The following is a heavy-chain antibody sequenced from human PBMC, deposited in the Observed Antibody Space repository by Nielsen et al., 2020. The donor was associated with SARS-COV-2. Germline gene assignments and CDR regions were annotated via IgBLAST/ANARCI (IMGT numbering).Heavy chain of an antibody. Sequence: EGSLRLSCAASGFTFNTYALHWVRQAPGKGLEWVAIVSYDGTTKYNADSVKGRFTISRDNSKNTLYLQMNSLRAADTAVYYCARETEDYRSSWFDFWGQGTLVTVSS. J-gene: IGHJ5*01. D-gene: IGHD6-13*01. CDR3: ARETEDYRSSWFDF. CDR2: VSYDGTTK. CDR1: GFTFNTYA. V-gene: IGHV3-30*04.